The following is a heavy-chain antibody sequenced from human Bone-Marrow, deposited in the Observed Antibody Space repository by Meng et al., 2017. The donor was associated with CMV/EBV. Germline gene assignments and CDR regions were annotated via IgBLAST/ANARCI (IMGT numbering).Heavy chain of an antibody. D-gene: IGHD2-21*01. CDR1: GFTFSSYS. J-gene: IGHJ5*02. CDR2: VSPKSDYI. Sequence: GESLKISCAASGFTFSSYSMNWVRQAPGKGLEWLSSVSPKSDYINYADSVKGRFTISRDNAKNSLYLQMNSLRAEDTAVYYCAVLAYCGGDCYSWGQGTLVTVSS. V-gene: IGHV3-21*01. CDR3: AVLAYCGGDCYS.